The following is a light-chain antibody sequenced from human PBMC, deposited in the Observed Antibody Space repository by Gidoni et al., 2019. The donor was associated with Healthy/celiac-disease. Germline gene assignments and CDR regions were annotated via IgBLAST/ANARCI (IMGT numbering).Light chain of an antibody. J-gene: IGLJ3*02. V-gene: IGLV2-14*01. CDR1: SSDVGGYNY. Sequence: QSALTHPASVSGSPGQSITISCTGTSSDVGGYNYVSWYQQHPGKAPKLMIYEVSNRPSGVSNRFSGSKSGNTASLTISGIQAEDEADYYCSSYTSSSTLWVFGGGTKLTVL. CDR2: EVS. CDR3: SSYTSSSTLWV.